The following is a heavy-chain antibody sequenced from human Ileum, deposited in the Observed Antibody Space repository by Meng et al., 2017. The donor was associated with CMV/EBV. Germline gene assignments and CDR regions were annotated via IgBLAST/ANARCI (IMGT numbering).Heavy chain of an antibody. D-gene: IGHD2-2*01. J-gene: IGHJ6*02. CDR2: IKSKIDGGAI. V-gene: IGHV3-15*01. Sequence: GGSLRLSCVLSGVTFSNAWMYWVRQAPGKGLEWVGRIKSKIDGGAIDYAAPVKGRFTITRDDSKDTVYLQMSSLRAEDTAIYYCARDEGGYCTYIGCYDGMDVWGQGTTVTVSS. CDR1: GVTFSNAW. CDR3: ARDEGGYCTYIGCYDGMDV.